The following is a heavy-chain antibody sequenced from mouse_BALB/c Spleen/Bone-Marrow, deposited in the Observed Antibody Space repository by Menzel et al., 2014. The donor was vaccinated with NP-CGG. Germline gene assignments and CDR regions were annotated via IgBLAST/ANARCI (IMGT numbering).Heavy chain of an antibody. CDR1: GYSITSGYY. J-gene: IGHJ4*01. Sequence: EVQLVESGPGLVKPSQSLSLTCSVTGYSITSGYYWNWIRQFPGNKLEWMGYISFDGRNDYSPFLKNRISITRDTSKNQFSLKLNSVTSEDTTRYYCARGNFYSMDYWGQGISVTVSS. CDR3: ARGNFYSMDY. V-gene: IGHV3-6*01. CDR2: ISFDGRN. D-gene: IGHD2-1*01.